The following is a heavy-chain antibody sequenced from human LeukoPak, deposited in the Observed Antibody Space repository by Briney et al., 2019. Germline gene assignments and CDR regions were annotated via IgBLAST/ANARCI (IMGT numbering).Heavy chain of an antibody. CDR3: AKDSGYYDSSGPDY. V-gene: IGHV3-30*02. D-gene: IGHD3-22*01. CDR1: GFTFSSSG. J-gene: IGHJ4*02. CDR2: IRYDGSNK. Sequence: GGSLRLSCAASGFTFSSSGMHWVRQAPGKGLEWVTFIRYDGSNKYYADSVKGRFTVSRDNSQNTLYLQMNSLRVEDTALYYCAKDSGYYDSSGPDYWGQGTPVTVSS.